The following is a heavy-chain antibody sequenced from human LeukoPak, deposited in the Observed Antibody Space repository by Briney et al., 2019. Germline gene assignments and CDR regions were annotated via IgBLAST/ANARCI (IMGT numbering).Heavy chain of an antibody. CDR2: IDTSSSTI. CDR1: GFTFSSYS. V-gene: IGHV3-48*02. CDR3: ARGYCSSSSCPRHHFDY. D-gene: IGHD2-2*01. Sequence: GGSLRLSCAASGFTFSSYSMNWVRQAPGRGLEWDSYIDTSSSTIYSADSVKGRFTISRDNAKNSLYLQMNSLRDEDTAVYYCARGYCSSSSCPRHHFDYWGQGTPVTVSS. J-gene: IGHJ4*02.